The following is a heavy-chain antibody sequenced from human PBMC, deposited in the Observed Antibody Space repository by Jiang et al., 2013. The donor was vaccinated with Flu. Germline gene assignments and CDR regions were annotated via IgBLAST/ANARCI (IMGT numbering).Heavy chain of an antibody. V-gene: IGHV3-72*01. Sequence: VQPGGSLRLSCAASGFTFSDHYMDWVRQAPGKGLEWVGRTRNKANSYTTEYAASVKGRFTISRDDSKNSLYLQMNSLKTEDTAVYYCARDGYSSGLTNDYYYYGMDVWGQGTTVTVSS. CDR3: ARDGYSSGLTNDYYYYGMDV. D-gene: IGHD6-19*01. CDR2: TRNKANSYTT. CDR1: GFTFSDHY. J-gene: IGHJ6*02.